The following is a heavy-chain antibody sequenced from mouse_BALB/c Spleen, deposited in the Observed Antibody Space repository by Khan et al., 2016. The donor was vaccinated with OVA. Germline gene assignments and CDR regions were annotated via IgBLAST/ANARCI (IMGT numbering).Heavy chain of an antibody. CDR1: GYTFPSYW. D-gene: IGHD1-1*01. J-gene: IGHJ4*01. V-gene: IGHV1S41*01. CDR3: ARSNYYGRSLYAMDY. CDR2: ISPGSGSA. Sequence: DLVKPGASVKLSCKASGYTFPSYWINWITQRPGQGLEWVGQISPGSGSAYYNEVFTDKATLTIDTSSTTAYIQLSSLSSEDSAVYFGARSNYYGRSLYAMDYWGQGTSVTVSS.